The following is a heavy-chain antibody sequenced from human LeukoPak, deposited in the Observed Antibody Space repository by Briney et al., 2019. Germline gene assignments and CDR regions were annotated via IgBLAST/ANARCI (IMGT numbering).Heavy chain of an antibody. CDR3: ARLGDIRNFDY. V-gene: IGHV4-39*01. CDR2: IYYSGST. CDR1: GGSISSSSYY. J-gene: IGHJ4*02. D-gene: IGHD5-12*01. Sequence: PSETLSLTCTVSGGSISSSSYYWGWIRQPPGKGLEWIGSIYYSGSTYYNPSLKSRVTISVDTSKNQFSLKLSSVTAADTAVCYCARLGDIRNFDYWGQGTLVTVSS.